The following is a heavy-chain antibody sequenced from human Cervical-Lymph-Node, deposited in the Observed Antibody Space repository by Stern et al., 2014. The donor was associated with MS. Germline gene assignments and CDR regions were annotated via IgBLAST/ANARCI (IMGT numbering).Heavy chain of an antibody. J-gene: IGHJ4*02. CDR1: GYTFTNYG. Sequence: QVQLVQSGDEVKKPGASVKVSCKASGYTFTNYGITWVRQDPGQGLEWMGWISDYNGNKNYEQNLQGRVTMTTDTSTSTVYMELRSLRSDDAAVYYCARAAGILDFWGQGTLVIVSS. D-gene: IGHD1-1*01. CDR2: ISDYNGNK. V-gene: IGHV1-18*01. CDR3: ARAAGILDF.